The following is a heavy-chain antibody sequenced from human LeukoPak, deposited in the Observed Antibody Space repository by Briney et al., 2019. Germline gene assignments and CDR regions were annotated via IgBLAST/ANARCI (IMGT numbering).Heavy chain of an antibody. CDR2: ISGDGGST. V-gene: IGHV3-43*02. CDR1: GLTFDDYA. D-gene: IGHD3-10*01. J-gene: IGHJ4*02. Sequence: GGSLRLSCAASGLTFDDYAMHWVRQAPGKGLEWVSLISGDGGSTYYADSVKGRFTISRDNSKNSLYLQVNSLRTEDTALYYCAKDITMVRGVIAPFGYWGQGTLVTVSS. CDR3: AKDITMVRGVIAPFGY.